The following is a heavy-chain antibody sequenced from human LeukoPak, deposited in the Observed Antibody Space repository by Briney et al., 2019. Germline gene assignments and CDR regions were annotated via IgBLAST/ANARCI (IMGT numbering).Heavy chain of an antibody. CDR1: GYSFTSYW. V-gene: IGHV5-51*01. CDR2: IYPGESGT. CDR3: ARQVIVVVPAAIENPINYYYYYMDV. D-gene: IGHD2-2*02. J-gene: IGHJ6*03. Sequence: GESLKISCKGSGYSFTSYWIGWVRQMPGKGLEWMGIIYPGESGTRYSPSFQGQVTIPADKSISTAYLQWSSLKASDTAMYYCARQVIVVVPAAIENPINYYYYYMDVWGKGTTVTVSS.